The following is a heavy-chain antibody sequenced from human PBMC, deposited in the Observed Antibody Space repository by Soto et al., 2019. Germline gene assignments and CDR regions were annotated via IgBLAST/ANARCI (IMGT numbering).Heavy chain of an antibody. CDR3: ARGRGCSTGCHNFDY. V-gene: IGHV3-7*01. J-gene: IGHJ4*02. CDR1: GITFSSYW. Sequence: EVQLVESGGGLVQPGGSLRLSCAASGITFSSYWMSWVRQAPGKGREWVANIKQDGSEKYYVDSVKGRFTISRDNAKKSLYLQMNSLRAEDTAVYYCARGRGCSTGCHNFDYWGQGTLFTVSS. D-gene: IGHD2-2*01. CDR2: IKQDGSEK.